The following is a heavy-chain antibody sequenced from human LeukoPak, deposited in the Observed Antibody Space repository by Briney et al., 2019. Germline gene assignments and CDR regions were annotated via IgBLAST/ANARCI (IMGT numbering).Heavy chain of an antibody. D-gene: IGHD4-17*01. J-gene: IGHJ2*01. CDR2: IYYSGST. CDR3: ARADYGDSLNWYFDL. V-gene: IGHV4-39*07. CDR1: GGSISSSSYY. Sequence: SETLSLTCTVSGGSISSSSYYWGWIRQPPGKGLEWIGSIYYSGSTYYNPSLKSRVAISVDTSKNQFSLKLSSVTAADTAVYYCARADYGDSLNWYFDLWGRGTLVTVSS.